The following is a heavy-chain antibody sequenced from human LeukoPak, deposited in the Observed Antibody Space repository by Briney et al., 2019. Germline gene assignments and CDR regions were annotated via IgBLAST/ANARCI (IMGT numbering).Heavy chain of an antibody. CDR1: GYTFNSYG. Sequence: GASVKVSCKASGYTFNSYGFSWVRQAPGQGLEWMGRIIPILGIANYAQKFQGRVTITADKSTSTAYMELSSLRSEDTAVYYCAREREPNAPFDYWGQGTLVTVSS. D-gene: IGHD1-26*01. CDR3: AREREPNAPFDY. V-gene: IGHV1-69*04. J-gene: IGHJ4*02. CDR2: IIPILGIA.